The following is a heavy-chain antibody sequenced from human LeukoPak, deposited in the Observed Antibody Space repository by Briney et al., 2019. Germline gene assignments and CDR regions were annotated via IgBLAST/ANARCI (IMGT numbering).Heavy chain of an antibody. V-gene: IGHV3-23*01. CDR3: ARGGSYLSAFDI. D-gene: IGHD1-26*01. CDR1: EFTFSSYA. J-gene: IGHJ3*02. CDR2: ISGSGGST. Sequence: GGSLRLSCAASEFTFSSYAMSWVRQAPGKGLDWVSAISGSGGSTFYADSVKGRFTISRDNSKNTLYLQMNSLRAEDTAVYYCARGGSYLSAFDIWGQGTMVTVSS.